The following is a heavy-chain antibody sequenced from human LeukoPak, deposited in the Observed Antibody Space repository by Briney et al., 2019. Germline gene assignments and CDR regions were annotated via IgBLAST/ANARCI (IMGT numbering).Heavy chain of an antibody. CDR1: GFTFSSYA. J-gene: IGHJ4*02. CDR2: ISSSSSTI. CDR3: ARGSSTSCSY. Sequence: GGSLRLSCAASGFTFSSYAMHWVRQAPGKGLEWVSYISSSSSTIYYADSVKGRFTISRDNAKNSLYLQMNSLRAEDTAVYYCARGSSTSCSYWGQGTLVTVSS. V-gene: IGHV3-48*01. D-gene: IGHD2-2*01.